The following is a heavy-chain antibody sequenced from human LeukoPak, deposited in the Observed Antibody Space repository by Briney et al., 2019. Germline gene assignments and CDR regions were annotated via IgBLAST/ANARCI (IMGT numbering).Heavy chain of an antibody. CDR3: ARNAYHDY. V-gene: IGHV3-64*01. D-gene: IGHD3-16*01. CDR2: VNINGGST. Sequence: GGXLRLSCVASGFTFSNYAMHWVRQAPGKGLEYVSSVNINGGSTYYANSVKGRFTISRDNSKNTLYLQMGSLRPEDMAVYYCARNAYHDYWGQGTLVTVSS. J-gene: IGHJ4*02. CDR1: GFTFSNYA.